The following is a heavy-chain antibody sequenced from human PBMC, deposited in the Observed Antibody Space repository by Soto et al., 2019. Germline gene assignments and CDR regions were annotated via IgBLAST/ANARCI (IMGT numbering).Heavy chain of an antibody. Sequence: GGSLRLSCAASGFTVSSNYMSWVRQAPGKGLEWVSVIYSGGSTYYADSVKGRFTISRHNSKNTLYLQMNSLRAEDTAVYYCARDQYYCSSTSCPYYYYMDVWGKGTTVTVSS. J-gene: IGHJ6*03. CDR3: ARDQYYCSSTSCPYYYYMDV. CDR1: GFTVSSNY. V-gene: IGHV3-53*04. CDR2: IYSGGST. D-gene: IGHD2-2*01.